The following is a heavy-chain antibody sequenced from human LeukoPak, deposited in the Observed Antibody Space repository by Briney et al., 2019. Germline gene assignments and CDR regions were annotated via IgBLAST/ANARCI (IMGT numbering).Heavy chain of an antibody. CDR3: ARLDRVAVAGTGRYYYYGMDV. Sequence: GESLKISCKGSGYSFTNYWIGWVRQMPGKGLEWMGIIYPGDSVTRYSASFQGQVTISADKSTSTAYLQWSSLKASDTAMYYCARLDRVAVAGTGRYYYYGMDVWGQGTTVTVSS. V-gene: IGHV5-51*01. D-gene: IGHD6-19*01. J-gene: IGHJ6*02. CDR2: IYPGDSVT. CDR1: GYSFTNYW.